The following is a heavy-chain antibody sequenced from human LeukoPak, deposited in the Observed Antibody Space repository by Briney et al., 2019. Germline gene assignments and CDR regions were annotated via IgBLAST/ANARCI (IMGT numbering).Heavy chain of an antibody. Sequence: ASVKVSCKASGYSFTSYYMHWVRQAPGQGLEWMGWINPNSGGTNYAQKFQGRVTMPRDTSISTAYMELSRLRSDDTAVYYCARRAASANDILTGYYRWGQGTLVTVSS. V-gene: IGHV1-2*02. D-gene: IGHD3-9*01. CDR3: ARRAASANDILTGYYR. J-gene: IGHJ4*02. CDR2: INPNSGGT. CDR1: GYSFTSYY.